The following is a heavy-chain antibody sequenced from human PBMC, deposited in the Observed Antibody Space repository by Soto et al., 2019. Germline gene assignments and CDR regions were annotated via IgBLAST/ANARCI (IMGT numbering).Heavy chain of an antibody. CDR3: AKDGQAGGQGDYYYGMDV. J-gene: IGHJ6*02. CDR2: ISGYNGNT. CDR1: GYTFTAYG. V-gene: IGHV1-18*04. Sequence: GASVKVSCKASGYTFTAYGISWVRQAPGQGLEWMGWISGYNGNTNYAQKLQGGVTMTTDTSTSTGYMELRTLRYDDTAVYYCAKDGQAGGQGDYYYGMDVWGQGTTVTVSS. D-gene: IGHD2-15*01.